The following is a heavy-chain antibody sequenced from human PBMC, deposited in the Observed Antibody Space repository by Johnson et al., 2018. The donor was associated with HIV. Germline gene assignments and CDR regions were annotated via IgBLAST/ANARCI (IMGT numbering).Heavy chain of an antibody. J-gene: IGHJ3*02. CDR1: GFTVSSNY. CDR3: AKDFPYTYGPSAFDI. V-gene: IGHV3-66*02. D-gene: IGHD5-18*01. CDR2: IYSGGST. Sequence: VQLVESGGGLVQPGGSLRLSCAASGFTVSSNYMSWVRQAPGKGLEWVSLIYSGGSTYYGDSVKGRFTISRDNSKNTLYLQMNSLRAGDTAVYYCAKDFPYTYGPSAFDIWGQGTMVTVSS.